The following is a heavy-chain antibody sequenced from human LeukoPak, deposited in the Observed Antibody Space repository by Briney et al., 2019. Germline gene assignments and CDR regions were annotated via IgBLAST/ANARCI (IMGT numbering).Heavy chain of an antibody. CDR1: GYIFTNNA. V-gene: IGHV1-3*03. Sequence: ASVKVSCKASGYIFTNNAMHWVRQAPGQRLEWMGWINTDKGNTKYSQEFQDRVTITRDTSGSTAYVELRSLRSEDMAVYYCARDIGDRIAAFDPWGQGTLVTVSS. D-gene: IGHD6-13*01. J-gene: IGHJ5*02. CDR3: ARDIGDRIAAFDP. CDR2: INTDKGNT.